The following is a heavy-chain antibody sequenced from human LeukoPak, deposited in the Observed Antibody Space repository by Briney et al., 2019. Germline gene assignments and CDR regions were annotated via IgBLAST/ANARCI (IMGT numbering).Heavy chain of an antibody. V-gene: IGHV3-11*01. D-gene: IGHD2-15*01. Sequence: PGGSLSLSCAASGFSLSDYYMSWIRQAPGKGLEWFSCISSSGSTKYYADSVKGRFTVSRDNAKNSLYLQMNSLRADDTAVYYCAKHSCSGNNNCDLNYWGQGTLVTVSS. J-gene: IGHJ4*02. CDR3: AKHSCSGNNNCDLNY. CDR1: GFSLSDYY. CDR2: ISSSGSTK.